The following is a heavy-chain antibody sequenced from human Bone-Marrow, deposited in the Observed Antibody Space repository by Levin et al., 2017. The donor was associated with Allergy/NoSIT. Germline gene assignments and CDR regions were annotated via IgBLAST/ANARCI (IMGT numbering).Heavy chain of an antibody. CDR1: GGSISSGGYY. Sequence: SETLSLTCTVSGGSISSGGYYWSWIRQHPGKVLEWIGYIYYSGSTYYNPSLKSRVTISVDTSKNQFSLKLSSVTAADTAVYYCARDRTHCSSTSCYRENWFDPWGQGTLVTVSS. V-gene: IGHV4-31*03. CDR3: ARDRTHCSSTSCYRENWFDP. J-gene: IGHJ5*02. D-gene: IGHD2-2*02. CDR2: IYYSGST.